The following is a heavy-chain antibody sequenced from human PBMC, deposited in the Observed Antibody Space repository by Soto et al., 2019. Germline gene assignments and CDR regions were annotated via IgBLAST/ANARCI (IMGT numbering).Heavy chain of an antibody. Sequence: GESLKISCKGSGYSFSTYWIGWVRQMPGKGLEWMGIIYPGDSDTRYSPSFQGQVTISADKSITTAYLQWNSLKASDTAIYYCARHLGAAAGDNWFDPWGQGTLVNVSS. D-gene: IGHD6-13*01. J-gene: IGHJ5*02. V-gene: IGHV5-51*01. CDR1: GYSFSTYW. CDR2: IYPGDSDT. CDR3: ARHLGAAAGDNWFDP.